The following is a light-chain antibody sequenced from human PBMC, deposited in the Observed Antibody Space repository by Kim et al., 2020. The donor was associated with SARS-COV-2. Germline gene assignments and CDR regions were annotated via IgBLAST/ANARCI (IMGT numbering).Light chain of an antibody. CDR1: KLGDKY. CDR3: QAWDRSTAV. CDR2: QDN. Sequence: SYELTQPPSVSVSPGQTVSITCSGDKLGDKYAFWYQQKPGHSPVLVIYQDNKRPSGIPERFSGSNSANTATLTISGTQAMDEADYYCQAWDRSTAVFGGGTQLTVL. V-gene: IGLV3-1*01. J-gene: IGLJ2*01.